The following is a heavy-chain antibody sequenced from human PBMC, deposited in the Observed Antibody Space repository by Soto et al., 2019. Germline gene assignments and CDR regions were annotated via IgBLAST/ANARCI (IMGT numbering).Heavy chain of an antibody. CDR2: ISGSGGST. CDR3: AKDFFPSLEPGGYYYYYYMDV. J-gene: IGHJ6*03. Sequence: HPGGSLRLSCAASGFTFSSYAMSWVRQAPGKGLEWVSAISGSGGSTYYADSVKGRFTISRDNSKNTLYLQMNSLRAEDTAVYYCAKDFFPSLEPGGYYYYYYMDVWGKGTTVTVSS. V-gene: IGHV3-23*01. D-gene: IGHD1-1*01. CDR1: GFTFSSYA.